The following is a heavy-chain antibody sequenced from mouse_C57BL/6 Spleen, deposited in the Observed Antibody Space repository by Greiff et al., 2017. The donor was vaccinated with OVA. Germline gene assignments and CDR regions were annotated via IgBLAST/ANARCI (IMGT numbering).Heavy chain of an antibody. CDR1: GYAFTNYL. V-gene: IGHV1-54*01. CDR3: ARCWNSYYIDY. Sequence: VQLQQSGAELVRPGTSVKVSCKASGYAFTNYLIEWVKQRPGQGLEWIGVIIPGSGGTNYNEKFKGKATLTADKSSSTAYMQLSSLTSEYTAVYFCARCWNSYYIDYWGQGTTLTVSS. J-gene: IGHJ2*01. CDR2: IIPGSGGT.